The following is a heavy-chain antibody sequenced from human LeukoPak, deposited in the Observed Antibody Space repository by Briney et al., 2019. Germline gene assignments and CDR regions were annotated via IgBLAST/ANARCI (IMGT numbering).Heavy chain of an antibody. D-gene: IGHD6-13*01. J-gene: IGHJ4*02. Sequence: ASVKVSCKASGYTFTSYGISWVRQAPGQGLEWMGWISAYNGNTNYAQKLQGRVTMTTDTSTSTAYMELRSLRSDDAAVYYCARDESRVAAAGTGGCWGQGTLVTVSS. V-gene: IGHV1-18*01. CDR3: ARDESRVAAAGTGGC. CDR1: GYTFTSYG. CDR2: ISAYNGNT.